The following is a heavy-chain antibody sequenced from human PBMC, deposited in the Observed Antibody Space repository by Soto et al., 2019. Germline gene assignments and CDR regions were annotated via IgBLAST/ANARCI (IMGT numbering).Heavy chain of an antibody. J-gene: IGHJ6*02. Sequence: QMQLVESGGGVVQPGRSLRLSCAASGFSFSKYAMHWVRQAPGKGLEWVAVIWNDGTNKFYADSVRGRFTISRDNSENTLFFYMNSLRAEDTAVYYCARDLHNNYFYYYGMDVWGQGTTVTVSS. D-gene: IGHD4-4*01. CDR1: GFSFSKYA. CDR2: IWNDGTNK. V-gene: IGHV3-33*01. CDR3: ARDLHNNYFYYYGMDV.